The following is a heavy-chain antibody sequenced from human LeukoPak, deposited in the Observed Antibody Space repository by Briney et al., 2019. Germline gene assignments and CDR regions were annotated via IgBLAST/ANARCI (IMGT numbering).Heavy chain of an antibody. V-gene: IGHV3-7*01. CDR3: ASASPYYYGIDV. CDR2: IKQDGSEK. CDR1: GFTFSSSW. J-gene: IGHJ6*02. Sequence: GGSLKLSCAAPGFTFSSSWMTWFRQAPGKGREWLANIKQDGSEKYYVDSVKGRFTISRDNAKNSLYLQMNSLRAEDTAVYYCASASPYYYGIDVWGQGTTVTVSS.